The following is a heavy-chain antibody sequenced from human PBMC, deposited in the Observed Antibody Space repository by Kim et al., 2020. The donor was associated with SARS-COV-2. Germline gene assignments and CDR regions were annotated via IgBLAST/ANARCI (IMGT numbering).Heavy chain of an antibody. D-gene: IGHD5-18*01. V-gene: IGHV3-20*04. J-gene: IGHJ4*02. CDR3: SRGEDTPMPSNSDY. Sequence: GGSLRLSCAASGFDFDDYAMSWVRQAPGKGLEWVSAINWNGGSIGYAASVKGRFTISRDNDKNLLYLQMNSLRAEDTALYYCSRGEDTPMPSNSDYWGQGTPVTVSS. CDR1: GFDFDDYA. CDR2: INWNGGSI.